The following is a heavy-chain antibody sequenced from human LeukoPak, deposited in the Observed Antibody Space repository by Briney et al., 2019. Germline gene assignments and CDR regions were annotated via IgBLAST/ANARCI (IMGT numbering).Heavy chain of an antibody. V-gene: IGHV1-69*05. Sequence: SVKVSCKASGGTFSSYAISWVRQAPGQGLEWMGRIIPIFGTANYAQKFQGRVTITTDESTSTAYMELSSLRSEDTTVYYCARDTYYYDSSDDYWGQGTLVTVSS. CDR3: ARDTYYYDSSDDY. J-gene: IGHJ4*02. D-gene: IGHD3-22*01. CDR2: IIPIFGTA. CDR1: GGTFSSYA.